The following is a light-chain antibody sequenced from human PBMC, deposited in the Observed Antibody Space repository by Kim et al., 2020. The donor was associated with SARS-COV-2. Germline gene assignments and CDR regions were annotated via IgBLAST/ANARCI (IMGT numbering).Light chain of an antibody. CDR3: QQFHNWPPIT. J-gene: IGKJ5*01. CDR1: QSVRNN. CDR2: RAS. Sequence: WQGQRATLPGRASQSVRNNLAWYTQKPGQAPRLLINRASTRATGIPARFSGSGSGTEFTLTISSLQSEDFAVYYCQQFHNWPPITFGQGTRLEIK. V-gene: IGKV3-15*01.